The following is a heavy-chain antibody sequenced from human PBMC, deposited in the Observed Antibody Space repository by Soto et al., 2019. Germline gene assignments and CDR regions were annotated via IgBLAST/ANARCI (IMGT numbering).Heavy chain of an antibody. J-gene: IGHJ3*02. V-gene: IGHV3-66*01. CDR3: ARDLRGATGYAFDI. Sequence: EVQLVESGGGLVQPGGSLRLSCAASGFTVSSNYMSWVRQAPRKGLEWVSIIYADGSTYYADSVKGRFTISRDNSKNSWYLQMNSLRAEDTAVYYCARDLRGATGYAFDIWGPGTMVTVSS. CDR2: IYADGST. CDR1: GFTVSSNY. D-gene: IGHD3-10*01.